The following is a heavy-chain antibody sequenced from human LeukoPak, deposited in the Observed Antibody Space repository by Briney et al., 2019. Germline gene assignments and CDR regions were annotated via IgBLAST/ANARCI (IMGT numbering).Heavy chain of an antibody. V-gene: IGHV4-34*01. J-gene: IGHJ4*02. CDR1: GGSFSGYY. D-gene: IGHD3-10*01. CDR2: INHSGST. CDR3: ARSQLWFGEYTSIYDY. Sequence: SETLSLTCAVYGGSFSGYYWSWIRQPPGKGLEWIGEINHSGSTNYNPSLKSRVTISVDTSKNQFSLKLSSVTAADTAVYYCARSQLWFGEYTSIYDYWGQGTLVTVYS.